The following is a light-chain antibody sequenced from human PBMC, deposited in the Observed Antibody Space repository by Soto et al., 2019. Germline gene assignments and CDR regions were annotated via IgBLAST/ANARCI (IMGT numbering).Light chain of an antibody. J-gene: IGKJ3*01. V-gene: IGKV1-6*01. CDR1: QGIRND. Sequence: AIQMIQSPSSLSASVGDRVTITCRASQGIRNDLDWFQQKPGKAPKLLIYAASNLQSGVPARFSGRGSGTDFTLTISSLQSEDFATYYCLQKYFYPFTFGPGTKVDIK. CDR2: AAS. CDR3: LQKYFYPFT.